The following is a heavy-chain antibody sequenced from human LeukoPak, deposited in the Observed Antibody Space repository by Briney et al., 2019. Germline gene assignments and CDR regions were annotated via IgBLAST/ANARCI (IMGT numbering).Heavy chain of an antibody. V-gene: IGHV4-39*07. D-gene: IGHD2-2*01. CDR3: ARVPATDHYYFDY. J-gene: IGHJ4*02. CDR2: IYYSGST. CDR1: GGSISSSSYY. Sequence: PSETLSLTCTVSGGSISSSSYYWGWIRQPPGKGLEWIGSIYYSGSTYYNPSLKSRVTISVDTSKNQFSLKLSSVTAADTAVYYCARVPATDHYYFDYWGQGTLVTVSS.